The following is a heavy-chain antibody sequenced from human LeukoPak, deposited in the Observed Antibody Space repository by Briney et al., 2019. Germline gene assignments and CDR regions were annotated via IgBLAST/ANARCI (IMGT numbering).Heavy chain of an antibody. Sequence: GGSLRLSGAASGFTCSSYTMSWVGQAPGKGREGVSAISGSGGSTDYADSGKGRFTISRDNSKNTLYLQMNSLRAEDTAVYYCAKDETYYYDSSGYPYDAFDIWGQGTMVTVSS. D-gene: IGHD3-22*01. J-gene: IGHJ3*02. CDR2: ISGSGGST. CDR3: AKDETYYYDSSGYPYDAFDI. CDR1: GFTCSSYT. V-gene: IGHV3-23*01.